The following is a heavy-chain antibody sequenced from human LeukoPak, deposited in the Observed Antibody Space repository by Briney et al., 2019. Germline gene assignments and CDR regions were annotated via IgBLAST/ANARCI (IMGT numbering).Heavy chain of an antibody. CDR3: ARDVTLVRGIIIAYYFDY. CDR1: GDRVSSKSVA. D-gene: IGHD3-10*01. V-gene: IGHV6-1*01. Sequence: SQTLSLTCAISGDRVSSKSVAWDWFRQSPSRGFEWLGRTYYRSKWYNDYAVYCKSRITIIPYTSKNRFSLQLKYVTPEDTAVSYCARDVTLVRGIIIAYYFDYWGQGTLVAVSS. CDR2: TYYRSKWYN. J-gene: IGHJ4*02.